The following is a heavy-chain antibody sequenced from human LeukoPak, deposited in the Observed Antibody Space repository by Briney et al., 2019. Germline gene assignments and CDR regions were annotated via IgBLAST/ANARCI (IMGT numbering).Heavy chain of an antibody. CDR3: ARGEGYYGSGESNGMDV. CDR2: ISSSSNTI. J-gene: IGHJ6*02. V-gene: IGHV3-48*02. D-gene: IGHD3-10*01. CDR1: GFTFSSYS. Sequence: GGSLRLSCAASGFTFSSYSMNWVRRAPGKGLEWLSYISSSSNTIYYADSVKGRFTISRDNAKNSLSLQMHGLRDEDTAVYYCARGEGYYGSGESNGMDVWGQGTTVTVSS.